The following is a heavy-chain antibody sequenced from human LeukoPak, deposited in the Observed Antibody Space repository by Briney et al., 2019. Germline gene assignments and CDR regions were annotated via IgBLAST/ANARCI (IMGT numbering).Heavy chain of an antibody. CDR1: GASIRTYF. Sequence: SETLSLNCTVSGASIRTYFWSWFRQPAGKGLEWIGRVHSNGDTYYNPSLESRVTVSMDSSKNQFALNLTSLTAADTAVYYCARDIGLAHWGQGTLVTVSS. J-gene: IGHJ4*02. V-gene: IGHV4-4*07. CDR3: ARDIGLAH. D-gene: IGHD3-16*02. CDR2: VHSNGDT.